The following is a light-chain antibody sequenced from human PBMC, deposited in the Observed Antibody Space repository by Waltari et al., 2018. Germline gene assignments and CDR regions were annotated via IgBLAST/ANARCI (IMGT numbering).Light chain of an antibody. CDR3: QHYLRLPAT. Sequence: NVLTQSPGTLSLSPGGTATLSCRASQSVYIYVAWYQQKPGQAPRLLIYLTSTRAAGIPDRFSGGGSGTDFSLTISRLGPEDFAGYYCQHYLRLPATFGQGTTVEI. J-gene: IGKJ1*01. V-gene: IGKV3-20*01. CDR2: LTS. CDR1: QSVYIY.